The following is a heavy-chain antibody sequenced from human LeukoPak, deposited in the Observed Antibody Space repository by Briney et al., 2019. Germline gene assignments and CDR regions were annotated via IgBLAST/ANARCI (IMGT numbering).Heavy chain of an antibody. Sequence: GESLKISCKGSGYRFSSYWIGWVRQMPGKGLEWMGIIYPGDSDTRYSPSFQGQVTISADKSISTAYLQWSSLKASDTAMYYCARGVHYYDSSGYSLDYWGQGTLVTVSS. CDR3: ARGVHYYDSSGYSLDY. CDR2: IYPGDSDT. J-gene: IGHJ4*02. V-gene: IGHV5-51*01. CDR1: GYRFSSYW. D-gene: IGHD3-22*01.